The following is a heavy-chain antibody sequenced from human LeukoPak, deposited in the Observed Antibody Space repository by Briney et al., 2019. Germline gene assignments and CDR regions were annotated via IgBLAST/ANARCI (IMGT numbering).Heavy chain of an antibody. CDR3: ARLYDILTSNSFDP. V-gene: IGHV1-69*13. D-gene: IGHD3-9*01. J-gene: IGHJ5*02. CDR2: IIPIFGTA. CDR1: GGTFSSYA. Sequence: WASVKVSCKASGGTFSSYAISWVRQAPGQGLEWMGGIIPIFGTANYAQKFQGRVTITADESTSTAYMELSSLRSEDTAVYYCARLYDILTSNSFDPWGQGTLVTVSS.